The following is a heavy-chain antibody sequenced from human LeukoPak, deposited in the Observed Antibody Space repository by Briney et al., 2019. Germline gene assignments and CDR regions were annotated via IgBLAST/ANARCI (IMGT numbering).Heavy chain of an antibody. D-gene: IGHD3-3*01. J-gene: IGHJ1*01. Sequence: GGSLRLSCAASGFTFSSYAMHWVRQAPGKGLEWVAVISYDGSNKYYADSVKGRFTISRDNSKNTLYLQMNSLRAEDTAVYYCAKVGYEPYFQHWGQGTLVTVSS. CDR2: ISYDGSNK. CDR1: GFTFSSYA. V-gene: IGHV3-30-3*01. CDR3: AKVGYEPYFQH.